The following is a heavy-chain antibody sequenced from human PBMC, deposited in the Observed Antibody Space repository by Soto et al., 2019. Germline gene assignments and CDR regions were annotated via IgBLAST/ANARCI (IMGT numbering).Heavy chain of an antibody. CDR3: AAGGSGYYAN. CDR2: IKTAGTYA. CDR1: GFTFSPSW. Sequence: EVPLVESGGDLVQPGGSLRLSCAASGFTFSPSWMHWVREAPGKGLLWFSRIKTAGTYATYADSVKGRFTISRDNAKNTLYLQLNSVRFEDAAVYYCAAGGSGYYANWGQGTLVTVSS. V-gene: IGHV3-74*01. J-gene: IGHJ4*02. D-gene: IGHD3-22*01.